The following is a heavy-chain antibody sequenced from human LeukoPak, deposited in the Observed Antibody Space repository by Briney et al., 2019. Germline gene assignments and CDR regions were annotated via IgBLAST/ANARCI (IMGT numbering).Heavy chain of an antibody. Sequence: GGSLRLSCVATGFTFKDYGMHWVRQPPGKGLEWVSGINWKGGGTDYADSAKGRFTISRDNAKNSLYLQMTSLRPEDTALYYCAKHLRATNTYIFFGLDVWGQGTTVSVSS. V-gene: IGHV3-9*01. CDR2: INWKGGGT. CDR1: GFTFKDYG. CDR3: AKHLRATNTYIFFGLDV. D-gene: IGHD1-26*01. J-gene: IGHJ6*02.